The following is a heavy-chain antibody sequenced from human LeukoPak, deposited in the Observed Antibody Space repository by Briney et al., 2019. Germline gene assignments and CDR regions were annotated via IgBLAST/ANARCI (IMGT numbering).Heavy chain of an antibody. D-gene: IGHD3-22*01. CDR3: ARAQWGFTYYYDSSGYPPTD. CDR2: IYHSGST. J-gene: IGHJ4*02. Sequence: SETLSLTCTVSGYSISSGYYWGWIRQPPGKGLEWIGSIYHSGSTYYNPSLKSRVTISVDTSKNQFSLKLSSVTAADTAVYYCARAQWGFTYYYDSSGYPPTDWGQGTLVTVSS. V-gene: IGHV4-38-2*02. CDR1: GYSISSGYY.